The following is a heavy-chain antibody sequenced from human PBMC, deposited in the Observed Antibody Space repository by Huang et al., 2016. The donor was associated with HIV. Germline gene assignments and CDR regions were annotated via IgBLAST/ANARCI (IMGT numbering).Heavy chain of an antibody. D-gene: IGHD2-15*01. CDR3: ARGIRSVVVVGASRGGTWFDP. V-gene: IGHV4-30-2*01. J-gene: IGHJ5*02. CDR1: SVSVSNDGYS. CDR2: IYYSGGT. Sequence: QLHLQESGSGLVKPSQTLSLTCAVSSVSVSNDGYSWSWIRQPPGKGLEWIGYIYYSGGTYYNPPLKSRVTILVDRSKNQFSLKLTSVTAADTAVYFCARGIRSVVVVGASRGGTWFDPWGQGTLVTVSS.